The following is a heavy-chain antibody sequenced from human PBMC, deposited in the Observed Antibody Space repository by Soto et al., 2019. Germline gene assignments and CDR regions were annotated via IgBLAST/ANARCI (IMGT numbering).Heavy chain of an antibody. D-gene: IGHD3-3*01. J-gene: IGHJ4*02. CDR3: ARWSYLDY. Sequence: GGSLRLSGAASGFSFGSYALSWVRQAPGKGLEWVSTISGSDGKTFYADSVKGRFSISRDTSQSTLYLQMNSLRADDTAMYYCARWSYLDYWGQGTRVTVSS. CDR2: ISGSDGKT. CDR1: GFSFGSYA. V-gene: IGHV3-23*01.